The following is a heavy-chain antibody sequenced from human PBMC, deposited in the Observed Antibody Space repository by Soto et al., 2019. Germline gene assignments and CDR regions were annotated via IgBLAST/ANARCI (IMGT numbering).Heavy chain of an antibody. CDR3: ARDGIAARQGTFDY. J-gene: IGHJ4*02. D-gene: IGHD6-6*01. CDR1: GFTFSSYS. V-gene: IGHV3-21*01. Sequence: EVQLVESGGGLVKPGGSLRLSCAASGFTFSSYSMNWVRQAPGKGLEWVSSISSSSSYIYYADSVKGRFTISRDNAKNSLYLQMNSLRAEDTAAYYCARDGIAARQGTFDYWGQGTLVTVSS. CDR2: ISSSSSYI.